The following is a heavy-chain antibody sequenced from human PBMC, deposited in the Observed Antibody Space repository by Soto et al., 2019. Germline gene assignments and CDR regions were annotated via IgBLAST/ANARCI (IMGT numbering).Heavy chain of an antibody. CDR3: AREVKVYYGSGSYSYYYNGMDV. Sequence: ASVKVSCKASGYTFTSYDINWVRQATGQGLEWMGWMNPNSGNTGYAQKFQGRVTMTRNTSISTAYMELSSLRSEDTAVYYCAREVKVYYGSGSYSYYYNGMDVWGQGTTVTVSS. D-gene: IGHD3-10*01. V-gene: IGHV1-8*01. J-gene: IGHJ6*02. CDR1: GYTFTSYD. CDR2: MNPNSGNT.